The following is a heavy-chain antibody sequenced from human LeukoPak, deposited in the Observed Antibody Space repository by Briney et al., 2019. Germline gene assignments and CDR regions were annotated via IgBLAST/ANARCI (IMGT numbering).Heavy chain of an antibody. J-gene: IGHJ6*02. CDR1: GYTFTGYY. CDR2: INPNSGGT. D-gene: IGHD3-16*01. V-gene: IGHV1-2*04. CDR3: AREGFVPQYYYYGMDV. Sequence: ASVKVSCKASGYTFTGYYMHWVQQAPGQGLEWMGWINPNSGGTNYAQKFQGWVTMTRDTSISTAYMELSRLRSDDTAVYYCAREGFVPQYYYYGMDVWGQGTTVTVSS.